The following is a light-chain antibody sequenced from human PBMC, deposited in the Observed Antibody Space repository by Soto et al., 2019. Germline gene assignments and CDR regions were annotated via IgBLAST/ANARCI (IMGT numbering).Light chain of an antibody. CDR2: VNTDGSH. J-gene: IGLJ2*01. Sequence: QLVLTQSPSASASLGASVKLTCTLSSGHSSYAIAWHQQRPEKGPRYLMKVNTDGSHNKGDGIPDRFSGSSSGAERYLTISSLQSEDEADYYCQTWGAGFSVVFGGGTKLTVL. CDR3: QTWGAGFSVV. CDR1: SGHSSYA. V-gene: IGLV4-69*01.